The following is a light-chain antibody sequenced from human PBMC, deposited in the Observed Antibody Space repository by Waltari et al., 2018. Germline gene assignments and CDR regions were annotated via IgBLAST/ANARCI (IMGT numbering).Light chain of an antibody. V-gene: IGKV1-39*01. CDR3: QQSYSTPQST. CDR2: AAS. Sequence: DIQMTQFPSSLSAAVGDRVTITCRASQNINKYLNWYQHKPGKAPKLLIYAASSLLSGVPSRFSGSGSGTDFTLTISSLQPEDFATYYCQQSYSTPQSTFGQGTLLQIK. J-gene: IGKJ5*01. CDR1: QNINKY.